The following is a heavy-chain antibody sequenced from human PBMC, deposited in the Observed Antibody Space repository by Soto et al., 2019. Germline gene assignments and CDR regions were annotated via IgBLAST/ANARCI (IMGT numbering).Heavy chain of an antibody. V-gene: IGHV4-59*01. CDR1: GGSISSYY. Sequence: LSLTCTVSGGSISSYYWSWIRQPPGKGLEWIGYIYYSGSTNYNPSLKSRVTISVDTSKNQFSLKLSSVTAADTAVYYCAREREVVPLGYGMDVWGQGTTVTVSS. CDR3: AREREVVPLGYGMDV. D-gene: IGHD2-15*01. J-gene: IGHJ6*02. CDR2: IYYSGST.